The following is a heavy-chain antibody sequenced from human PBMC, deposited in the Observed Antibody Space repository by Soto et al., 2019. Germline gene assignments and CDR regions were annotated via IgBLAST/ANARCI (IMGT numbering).Heavy chain of an antibody. J-gene: IGHJ6*02. CDR1: GYTFTSYA. V-gene: IGHV1-3*01. CDR2: TNAGHGNT. CDR3: ARDPPPLYYDLWSGPAEPYGMSV. D-gene: IGHD3-3*01. Sequence: ASVKVSCKASGYTFTSYAMHWVRHAPGQRLECMGWTNAGHGNTNYSQKFQGRVTITRDTSASTAYMELSSLRSEDTAVYYCARDPPPLYYDLWSGPAEPYGMSVLGLGT.